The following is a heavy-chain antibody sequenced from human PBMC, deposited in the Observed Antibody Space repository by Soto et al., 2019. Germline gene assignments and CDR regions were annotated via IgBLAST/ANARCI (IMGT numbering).Heavy chain of an antibody. CDR2: INHSGST. CDR1: GGSFSGYY. J-gene: IGHJ4*02. V-gene: IGHV4-34*01. D-gene: IGHD4-17*01. Sequence: SETLSLTCAVYGGSFSGYYWSWIRQPPGKGLEWIGEINHSGSTNYNPSLKSRVTISVDTSKNQFSLKLSSVTAADTAVYYCARRGGLTTVTMIRYWGQGTLVTVSS. CDR3: ARRGGLTTVTMIRY.